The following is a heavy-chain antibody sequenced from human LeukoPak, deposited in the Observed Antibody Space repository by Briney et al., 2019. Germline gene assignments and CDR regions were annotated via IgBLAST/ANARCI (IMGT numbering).Heavy chain of an antibody. CDR3: ARVSLELTYFDY. D-gene: IGHD1-7*01. Sequence: PGGSLRLFCAASGFTFSSYSMNWVRQAPGKGLEWVSSISSSSSYIYYADSVKGRFTISRDNAKNSLYLQMNSLRAEDTAVYYCARVSLELTYFDYWGQGTLVTVSS. CDR1: GFTFSSYS. CDR2: ISSSSSYI. J-gene: IGHJ4*02. V-gene: IGHV3-21*01.